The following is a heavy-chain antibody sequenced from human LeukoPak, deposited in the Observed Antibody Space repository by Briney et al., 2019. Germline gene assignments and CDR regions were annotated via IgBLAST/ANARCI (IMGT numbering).Heavy chain of an antibody. D-gene: IGHD3-10*01. Sequence: SVKVSCKASGGTSSSYAISWVRQAPGQGLEWMGGIIPIFGTANYAQKFQGRVTITADESTSTAYMELSSLRSEDTAVYYCARDKHRGVYYYGMDVWGQGTTVTVSS. V-gene: IGHV1-69*13. CDR2: IIPIFGTA. CDR3: ARDKHRGVYYYGMDV. CDR1: GGTSSSYA. J-gene: IGHJ6*02.